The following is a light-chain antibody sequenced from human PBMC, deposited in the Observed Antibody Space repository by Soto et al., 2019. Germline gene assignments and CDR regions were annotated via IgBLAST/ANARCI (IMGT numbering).Light chain of an antibody. V-gene: IGKV3-11*01. CDR3: EQRTNWPVT. CDR2: GAS. CDR1: PSVTTS. J-gene: IGKJ5*01. Sequence: EIVLTQSPANLSLSPGERATLSCRASPSVTTSLAWYQHKPGQAPRLLIYGASNRATGIPARFSGSGSGTDFSLTISSLGPEDFAVYYCEQRTNWPVTFGQGTRLEI.